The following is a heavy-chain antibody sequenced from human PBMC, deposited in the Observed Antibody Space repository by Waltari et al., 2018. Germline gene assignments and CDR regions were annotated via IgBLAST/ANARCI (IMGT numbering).Heavy chain of an antibody. D-gene: IGHD6-19*01. Sequence: QVQLVQSGAEVKKPGASVKVSCKASAYSFTDYYMHWMRQAPGQGLEWMGWSNPNKVGTDFARTFKGGVTMTRETSTGTASLNRGRLTSEDPAFYYFAKVISGAVAFGYGARETLFTVPS. CDR1: AYSFTDYY. V-gene: IGHV1-2*02. CDR2: SNPNKVGT. J-gene: IGHJ4*02. CDR3: AKVISGAVAFGY.